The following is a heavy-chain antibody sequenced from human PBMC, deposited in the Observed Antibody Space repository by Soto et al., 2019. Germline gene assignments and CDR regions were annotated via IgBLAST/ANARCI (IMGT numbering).Heavy chain of an antibody. Sequence: QVQLQESGPGLVKPSQTLSLTCTVSGGSISSGGYYWSWIRQHPGKGLEGIGYIYYSGSTYYNPSLKSRVTISVDTYKNQFSLKLSSVTAADTAVYYCARFSPFTYYYDSSGYYEGQYYFDYWGQGTLVTVSS. D-gene: IGHD3-22*01. J-gene: IGHJ4*02. CDR2: IYYSGST. CDR1: GGSISSGGYY. CDR3: ARFSPFTYYYDSSGYYEGQYYFDY. V-gene: IGHV4-31*03.